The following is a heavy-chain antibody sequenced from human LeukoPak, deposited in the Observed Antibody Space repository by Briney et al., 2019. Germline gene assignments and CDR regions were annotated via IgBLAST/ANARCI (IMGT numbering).Heavy chain of an antibody. CDR1: GGSISSGSYY. V-gene: IGHV4-61*02. CDR3: ARDSTYITGTYDY. J-gene: IGHJ4*02. CDR2: IYTSGST. D-gene: IGHD1-7*01. Sequence: PSQTLSLTCTVSGGSISSGSYYWSWIRQPAGKGLEWIGRIYTSGSTNYNPSLKSRVTMSVDTSKNQFSLKLSSVTAADTAVYYCARDSTYITGTYDYWGQGTLVTVSS.